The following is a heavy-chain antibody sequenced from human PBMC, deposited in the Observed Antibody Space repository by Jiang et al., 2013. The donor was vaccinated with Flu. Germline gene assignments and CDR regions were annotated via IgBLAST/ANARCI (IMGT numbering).Heavy chain of an antibody. CDR1: WVVQGLL. CDR3: ARGYVHYYDIGEHSYYFDL. D-gene: IGHD3-22*01. CDR2: INHSGRT. Sequence: LLKPSETRVPHLRCLWWVVQGLLLVLDPPAPREGLEWIGEINHSGRTNYYPSLKSRVTISVDTSKNHFSLNLSSVTAADTAVYYCARGYVHYYDIGEHSYYFDLWGRRHPGHCLL. V-gene: IGHV4-34*01. J-gene: IGHJ2*01.